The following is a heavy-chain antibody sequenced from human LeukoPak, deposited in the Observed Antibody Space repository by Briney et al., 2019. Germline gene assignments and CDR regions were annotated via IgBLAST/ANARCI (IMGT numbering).Heavy chain of an antibody. J-gene: IGHJ4*02. CDR1: GFSFSDYE. Sequence: GGSLRLSCAASGFSFSDYEMNWVRQAPGKGLEWVSYISSSGGTIYYADSVQGRFTISRDNAKNSLYLQMNSLRAEDTALYYCTRDGRGWFEYWGQGTLVTVSS. CDR2: ISSSGGTI. D-gene: IGHD6-19*01. V-gene: IGHV3-48*03. CDR3: TRDGRGWFEY.